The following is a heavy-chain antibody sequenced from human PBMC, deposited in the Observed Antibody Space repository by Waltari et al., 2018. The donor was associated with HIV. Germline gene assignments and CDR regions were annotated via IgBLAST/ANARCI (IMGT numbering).Heavy chain of an antibody. CDR3: ARVGSDSSGRIDY. Sequence: QLQLQESGPGLVKPSETLSLTCTVSGGSISSSSYYWGWIRQPPGKGLEWIGSIYYSGDTYYNPSLKSLVTISVDTSKNQFSLKLSSVTAADTAVYYCARVGSDSSGRIDYWGQGTLVTVSS. CDR2: IYYSGDT. D-gene: IGHD3-22*01. CDR1: GGSISSSSYY. J-gene: IGHJ4*02. V-gene: IGHV4-39*01.